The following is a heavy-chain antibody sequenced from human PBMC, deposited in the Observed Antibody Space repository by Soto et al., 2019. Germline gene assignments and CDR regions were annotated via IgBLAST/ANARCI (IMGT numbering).Heavy chain of an antibody. V-gene: IGHV1-18*01. J-gene: IGHJ6*03. D-gene: IGHD6-19*01. CDR1: GYTFTSYG. CDR3: ARWKVAGTYYYMDV. Sequence: ASVTVSCQASGYTFTSYGISWVRQAPGQGLEWMGWISAYNGNTNYAQKLQGRVTMTTDTSTSTAYMELRSLGSDDTAVYYCARWKVAGTYYYMDVWGKGTTVTVSS. CDR2: ISAYNGNT.